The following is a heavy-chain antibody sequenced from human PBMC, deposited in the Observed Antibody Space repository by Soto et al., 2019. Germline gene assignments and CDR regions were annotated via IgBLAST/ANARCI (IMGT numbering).Heavy chain of an antibody. V-gene: IGHV1-2*04. J-gene: IGHJ4*02. CDR3: ARRMAAAGEDYFDY. D-gene: IGHD6-13*01. CDR1: GYTFTGYY. CDR2: INPNSGGT. Sequence: QAQLVQSGAEVKKPGASVKVSCKASGYTFTGYYMHWVRQAPGQGLEWMGWINPNSGGTNYAQKFQGWVTMTRDTSISTAYMELSRLRSDDTAVYYCARRMAAAGEDYFDYWGQRTLVTVSS.